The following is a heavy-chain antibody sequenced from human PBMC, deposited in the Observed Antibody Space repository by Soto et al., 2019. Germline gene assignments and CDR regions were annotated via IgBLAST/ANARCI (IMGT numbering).Heavy chain of an antibody. Sequence: PSETLSLTFAVYGGSFSGYYWSWIRKPPGKGLEWIGEINHSGSTNYNPSLKSRVTISVVTSKIQFSLKLSSVTAADTAVYYCARVRLYSSSPEYYYYYYMDVWGKGTTVT. CDR2: INHSGST. D-gene: IGHD6-6*01. V-gene: IGHV4-34*01. CDR3: ARVRLYSSSPEYYYYYYMDV. J-gene: IGHJ6*03. CDR1: GGSFSGYY.